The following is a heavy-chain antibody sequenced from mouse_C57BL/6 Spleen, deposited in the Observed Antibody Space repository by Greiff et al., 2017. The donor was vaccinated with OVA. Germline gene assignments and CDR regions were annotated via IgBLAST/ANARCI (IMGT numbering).Heavy chain of an antibody. D-gene: IGHD2-3*01. V-gene: IGHV1-19*01. J-gene: IGHJ1*03. CDR3: ARSIYDGEGYFDV. CDR2: INPYNGGT. Sequence: VQLQQSGPVLVKPGASVKMSCKASGYTFTDYYMNWVKQSHGKSLEWIGVINPYNGGTSYNQKFKGKATLTVDKSSSTAYMELNSLTSEDSAVYYCARSIYDGEGYFDVWGTGTTVTVSS. CDR1: GYTFTDYY.